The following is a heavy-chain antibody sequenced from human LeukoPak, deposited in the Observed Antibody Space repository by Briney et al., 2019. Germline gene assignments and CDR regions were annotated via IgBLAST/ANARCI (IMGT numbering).Heavy chain of an antibody. Sequence: GGSLKISCKASGYSFTTYWIGWVRQMPGKGLEWMGIIFPGDSDTRYSPSFQGQVTISVDTSISTVYLQWSSLKASDTAMYFCATTTSGWGLGTLVTVSS. CDR3: ATTTSG. D-gene: IGHD4-17*01. CDR2: IFPGDSDT. V-gene: IGHV5-51*01. J-gene: IGHJ4*02. CDR1: GYSFTTYW.